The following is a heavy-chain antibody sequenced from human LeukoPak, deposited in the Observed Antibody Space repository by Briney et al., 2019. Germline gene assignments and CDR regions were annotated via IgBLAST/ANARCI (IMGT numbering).Heavy chain of an antibody. CDR1: GGSISSYS. J-gene: IGHJ4*02. CDR2: IYYSGST. Sequence: SETLSLTCTVSGGSISSYSWSWVRQPPGKGLEWIGYIYYSGSTNYNPSLKTRVTISVDTSKNQFSLKLSSVTAADTGVYYCARGTGWFLSWGQGALVTVSS. D-gene: IGHD6-19*01. V-gene: IGHV4-59*01. CDR3: ARGTGWFLS.